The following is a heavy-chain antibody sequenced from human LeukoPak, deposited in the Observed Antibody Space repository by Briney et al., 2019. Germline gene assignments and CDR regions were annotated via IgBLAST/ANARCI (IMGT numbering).Heavy chain of an antibody. V-gene: IGHV4-4*07. CDR1: GGSISSYY. CDR3: AREGGDPTWLDP. CDR2: INTSGST. Sequence: SETLSLTCTVSGGSISSYYRTWIRQSAGKGLEWIGRINTSGSTNYNPSLRSRVTMSVNTSKNQFSLNLTSVTAADTAVYSCAREGGDPTWLDPWGQGTLVTVSS. J-gene: IGHJ5*02. D-gene: IGHD6-25*01.